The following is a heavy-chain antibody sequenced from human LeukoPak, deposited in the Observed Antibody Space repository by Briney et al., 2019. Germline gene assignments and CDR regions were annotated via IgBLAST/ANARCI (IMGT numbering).Heavy chain of an antibody. V-gene: IGHV4-31*03. CDR3: ARLQYCSGTSCYWFDP. CDR1: GGSISSGGYY. Sequence: SQTLSPTCTVSGGSISSGGYYWSWIRQHPGKGLEWIVYIYYSGSTYYNPSLKSRVTISVDTSKNQFSLRLSSVTAADTAVHYCARLQYCSGTSCYWFDPWGQGTLVTVSS. D-gene: IGHD2-2*01. J-gene: IGHJ5*02. CDR2: IYYSGST.